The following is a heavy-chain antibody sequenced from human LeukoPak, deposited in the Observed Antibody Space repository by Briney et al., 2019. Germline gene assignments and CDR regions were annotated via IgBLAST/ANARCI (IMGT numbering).Heavy chain of an antibody. CDR2: IYDSGST. Sequence: SETLSLTCNVSGGSISSYYWNWIRQPPGKGLEWIGYIYDSGSTNCNPSLKSRVTISVDTSKNQSSLKLSSVTAADTAVYYCARGSAVSYYYFDFWGQGTLVTVSS. CDR1: GGSISSYY. V-gene: IGHV4-59*01. CDR3: ARGSAVSYYYFDF. D-gene: IGHD3-10*01. J-gene: IGHJ4*02.